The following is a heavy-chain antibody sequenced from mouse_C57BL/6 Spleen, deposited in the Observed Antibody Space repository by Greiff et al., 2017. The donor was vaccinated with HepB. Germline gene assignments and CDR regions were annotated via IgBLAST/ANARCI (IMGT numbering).Heavy chain of an antibody. J-gene: IGHJ4*01. CDR3: ARTTGTDAMDY. V-gene: IGHV1-19*01. Sequence: VQLKESGPVLVKPGASVKMSCKASGYTFTDYYMNWVKQSHGKSLEWIGVINPYNGGTSYNQKFKGKATLTVDKSSSTAYMELNSLTSEDSAVYYCARTTGTDAMDYWGQGTSVTVSS. CDR2: INPYNGGT. D-gene: IGHD4-1*01. CDR1: GYTFTDYY.